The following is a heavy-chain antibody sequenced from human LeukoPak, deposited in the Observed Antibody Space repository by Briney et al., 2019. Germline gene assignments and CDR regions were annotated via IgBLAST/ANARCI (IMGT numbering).Heavy chain of an antibody. CDR1: GFTFSSYG. D-gene: IGHD3-10*01. Sequence: PGRSLRLSCAASGFTFSSYGMHWVRQAPGKGLEWVAVISYDGSNKYYADSVKGRFTISRDNSKNTLYLQMNSLRAEDTAVYYCAKRMVRGVIRYYYYYGMDVWGQGTTVTVSS. CDR2: ISYDGSNK. J-gene: IGHJ6*02. V-gene: IGHV3-30*18. CDR3: AKRMVRGVIRYYYYYGMDV.